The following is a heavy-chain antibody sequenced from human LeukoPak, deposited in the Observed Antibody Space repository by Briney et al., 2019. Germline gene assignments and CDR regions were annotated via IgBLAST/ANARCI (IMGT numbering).Heavy chain of an antibody. J-gene: IGHJ3*02. D-gene: IGHD4-17*01. Sequence: SETLSLTCTVSGGSISSYYWSWIRQPPGKGLEWIGYIYYSGSTNYNPSLKSRVTISVDTSKNQFSLKLSSVTAADTAVYYCARADYGDYPRGAFDIWGQGTMVTVSS. CDR1: GGSISSYY. CDR2: IYYSGST. V-gene: IGHV4-59*01. CDR3: ARADYGDYPRGAFDI.